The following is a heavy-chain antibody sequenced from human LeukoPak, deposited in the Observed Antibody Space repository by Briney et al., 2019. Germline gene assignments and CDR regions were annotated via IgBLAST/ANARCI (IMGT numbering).Heavy chain of an antibody. Sequence: PSETLSLTCTVSGGSINSYYWSWIRQPPGKGLEWIGCIYYSGSTNYNPSLKSRVTISVDTSKNQFSLKLSSVTAADTAVYYCARDASLEYYYDSSGYDNWFDPWGQGTLVTVSS. CDR1: GGSINSYY. J-gene: IGHJ5*02. D-gene: IGHD3-22*01. V-gene: IGHV4-59*12. CDR3: ARDASLEYYYDSSGYDNWFDP. CDR2: IYYSGST.